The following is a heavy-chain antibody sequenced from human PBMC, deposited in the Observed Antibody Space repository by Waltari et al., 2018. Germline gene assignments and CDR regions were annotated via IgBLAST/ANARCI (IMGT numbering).Heavy chain of an antibody. J-gene: IGHJ4*02. CDR3: ARGLRYFDYHT. V-gene: IGHV1-2*02. CDR2: INPNSGGT. Sequence: QVQLVQSGAEVKKPGASVKVSCKASGYTFTGYYMHWVRQAPGQGLEWMGGINPNSGGTKYAQKFKGRVTMTRETSISTAYMELSRLRSDDTAVYYCARGLRYFDYHTWGQGTLVTVSS. CDR1: GYTFTGYY. D-gene: IGHD3-9*01.